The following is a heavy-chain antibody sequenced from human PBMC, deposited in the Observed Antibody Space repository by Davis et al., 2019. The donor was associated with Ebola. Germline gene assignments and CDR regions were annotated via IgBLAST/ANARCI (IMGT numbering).Heavy chain of an antibody. D-gene: IGHD3-3*01. CDR1: GFTFSSYW. CDR2: ITSDGSST. V-gene: IGHV3-74*01. Sequence: GESLKISCAASGFTFSSYWMHWVRQAPGKGLVWVSRITSDGSSTRYADSVKGRFTISRDNAKNTLYLQMNSLRAEDTAVYYCARGKFWSGDYGMDVWGQGTTVNVSS. J-gene: IGHJ6*02. CDR3: ARGKFWSGDYGMDV.